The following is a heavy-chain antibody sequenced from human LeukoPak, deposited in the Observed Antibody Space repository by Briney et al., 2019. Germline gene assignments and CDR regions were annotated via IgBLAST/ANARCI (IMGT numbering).Heavy chain of an antibody. Sequence: SETLSLTCTVSGGSISSSSYYWGWIRQPPGKGLEWIGSIYYSGSTYYNPSLKSRVTISVDTSKNQFSLKLSSVTAADTAVYYCAREYYDILTGYSFGYWGQGTLVTVSS. CDR1: GGSISSSSYY. D-gene: IGHD3-9*01. V-gene: IGHV4-39*01. CDR3: AREYYDILTGYSFGY. J-gene: IGHJ4*02. CDR2: IYYSGST.